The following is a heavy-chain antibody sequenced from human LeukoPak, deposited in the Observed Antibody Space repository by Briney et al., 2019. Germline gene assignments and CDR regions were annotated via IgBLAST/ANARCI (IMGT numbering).Heavy chain of an antibody. Sequence: GASVKVSFKASGGTFSGYAISWVRQAPGQGIEWMGGLIPLFGTTNCTRRFQGRITISTDESTTTAYMELSGLTFKDTAVYYCAGGDPFNYYMDVWGRGTTVSV. CDR2: LIPLFGTT. D-gene: IGHD4-17*01. J-gene: IGHJ6*03. CDR3: AGGDPFNYYMDV. V-gene: IGHV1-69*05. CDR1: GGTFSGYA.